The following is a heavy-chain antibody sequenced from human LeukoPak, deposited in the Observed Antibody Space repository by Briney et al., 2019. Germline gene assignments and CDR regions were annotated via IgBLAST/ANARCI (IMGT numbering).Heavy chain of an antibody. D-gene: IGHD3-22*01. CDR2: ISGSGGST. CDR1: GFTFSSYA. Sequence: PGGSLRLSCAAFGFTFSSYAMSWVRQAPGKGLEWVSAISGSGGSTYYADSVKGRFTISRDNSKNTLYLQMNSLRAEDTAVYYCARGDLYYYDSSGSHFDYWGQGTLVTVSS. V-gene: IGHV3-23*01. CDR3: ARGDLYYYDSSGSHFDY. J-gene: IGHJ4*02.